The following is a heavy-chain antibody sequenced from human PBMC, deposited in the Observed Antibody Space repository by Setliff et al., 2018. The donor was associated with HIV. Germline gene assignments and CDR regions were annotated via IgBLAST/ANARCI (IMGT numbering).Heavy chain of an antibody. Sequence: SETLSLTCTVSGDSISSGSYFWIWIRQPAGKGLEWIGHISTTGSTNYSPSLKSRVTISVDKSKNQFSLRLNSVTAADTAVYYCARVQYHYVNNGDSYYFTHWGHGTLVTVSS. CDR2: ISTTGST. V-gene: IGHV4-61*09. J-gene: IGHJ4*01. D-gene: IGHD3-10*02. CDR3: ARVQYHYVNNGDSYYFTH. CDR1: GDSISSGSYF.